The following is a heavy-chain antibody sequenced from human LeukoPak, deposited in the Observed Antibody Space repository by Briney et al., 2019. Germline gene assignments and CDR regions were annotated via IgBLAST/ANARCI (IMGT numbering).Heavy chain of an antibody. V-gene: IGHV3-43*02. CDR1: GFTFDDYA. J-gene: IGHJ4*02. Sequence: QPGGSLRLSCAASGFTFDDYAMHGVRQAPGKGLEWVSLISGDGGSTYYADSVKGRFTISRDNSKNSLYLQMNSLRTEDTALYHCAKTGEGLEPGDWGQGTLVTVSS. D-gene: IGHD1-1*01. CDR3: AKTGEGLEPGD. CDR2: ISGDGGST.